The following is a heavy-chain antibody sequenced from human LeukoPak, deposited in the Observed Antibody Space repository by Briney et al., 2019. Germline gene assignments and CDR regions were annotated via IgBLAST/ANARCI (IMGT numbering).Heavy chain of an antibody. Sequence: GGSLRLPCAASGFTVSSSYMSWVRQAPGKGLEWVSVIYSGGNTYYADSVKGRFTISRDNSKNTLYLQMNSLRAEDTAVYYCAKERRGRFDPWGQGTLVTVSS. CDR1: GFTVSSSY. V-gene: IGHV3-53*01. CDR2: IYSGGNT. J-gene: IGHJ5*02. CDR3: AKERRGRFDP.